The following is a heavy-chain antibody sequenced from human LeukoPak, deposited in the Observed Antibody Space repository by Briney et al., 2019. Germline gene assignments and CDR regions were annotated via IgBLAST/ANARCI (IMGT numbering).Heavy chain of an antibody. D-gene: IGHD3-10*01. Sequence: PGGSLRLSCAASGFTFDGHGMNWVRQAPGKGLEWVSGINWNGGSTFYADSVKGRFTISRDNAKNSLYLQVNSLRAEDTAVYYCARGGYYFDYWGQGTLVTVSS. CDR3: ARGGYYFDY. CDR1: GFTFDGHG. J-gene: IGHJ4*02. V-gene: IGHV3-20*04. CDR2: INWNGGST.